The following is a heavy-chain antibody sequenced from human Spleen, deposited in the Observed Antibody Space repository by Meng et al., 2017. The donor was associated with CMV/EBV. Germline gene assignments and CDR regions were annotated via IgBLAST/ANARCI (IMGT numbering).Heavy chain of an antibody. CDR1: GGSFSGYY. CDR2: INHSGST. J-gene: IGHJ5*02. D-gene: IGHD7-27*01. Sequence: HGQHRQLCARRLRPSWTLALTCAVYGGSFSGYYWSWIRPPPGKGLEWIGEINHSGSTNYNPSLKSRVTISVDTSKNQFSLKLSSVTAADTAVYYCARGIPQGLGRATGWFDPWGQGTLVTVSS. CDR3: ARGIPQGLGRATGWFDP. V-gene: IGHV4-34*01.